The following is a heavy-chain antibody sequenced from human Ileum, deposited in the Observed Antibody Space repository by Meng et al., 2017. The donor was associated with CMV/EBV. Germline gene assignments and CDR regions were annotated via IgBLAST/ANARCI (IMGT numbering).Heavy chain of an antibody. V-gene: IGHV4-59*03. CDR2: VYDSGST. J-gene: IGHJ4*02. CDR3: VKSSGHLWVDS. Sequence: QVQLQVSGSGFVTPSPTLSLTCTVSGGYIGPFYWSWIRQAPGKGLEWIGYVYDSGSTNYSPSLNNRVTISLDWSKNEFTLTWRSVTTVNMAVYYCVKSSGHLWVDSCGQGTLVTVSS. CDR1: GGYIGPFY. D-gene: IGHD6-19*01.